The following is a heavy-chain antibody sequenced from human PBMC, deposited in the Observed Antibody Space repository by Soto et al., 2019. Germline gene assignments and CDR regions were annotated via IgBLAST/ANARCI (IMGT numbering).Heavy chain of an antibody. CDR1: GGTFSSYA. Sequence: QVQLAQSGAEVKKPGSSVKVSCKASGGTFSSYAISWVRQAPGQGLEWMGGIIPIFGTANYAQKFQGRVTITADESTSTAYMELSSLRSEDTAVYYCASYYYDSSGYYRSPEYFQHWGQGTLVTVSS. CDR2: IIPIFGTA. D-gene: IGHD3-22*01. CDR3: ASYYYDSSGYYRSPEYFQH. J-gene: IGHJ1*01. V-gene: IGHV1-69*01.